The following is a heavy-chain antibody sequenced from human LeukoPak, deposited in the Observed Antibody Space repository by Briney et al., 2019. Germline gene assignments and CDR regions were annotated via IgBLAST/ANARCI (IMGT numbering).Heavy chain of an antibody. CDR2: IYYSGST. CDR3: ARRTGSHDY. CDR1: GGSISSSSYY. D-gene: IGHD3/OR15-3a*01. Sequence: PSETLSLTCTVSGGSISSSSYYWGWIRQPPGKGLEWIGSIYYSGSTYYNPSLKSRVTISVDTSKNQFSLKLSSVTAADTAVYYCARRTGSHDYWGQGTLVTASS. V-gene: IGHV4-39*01. J-gene: IGHJ4*02.